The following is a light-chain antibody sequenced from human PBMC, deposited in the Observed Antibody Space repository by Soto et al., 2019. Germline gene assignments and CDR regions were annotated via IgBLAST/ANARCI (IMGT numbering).Light chain of an antibody. J-gene: IGKJ1*01. Sequence: EIVLTQSPATLSVSPGDRVTLSCRASQSVDINLAWYQQRPGQAPRLLVYGASTKGTDMPGRFSGRGSGKEFTLTINDLQSEDFAVYYCQQYRNWIRRFGKGIKVDIK. CDR1: QSVDIN. CDR2: GAS. V-gene: IGKV3-15*01. CDR3: QQYRNWIRR.